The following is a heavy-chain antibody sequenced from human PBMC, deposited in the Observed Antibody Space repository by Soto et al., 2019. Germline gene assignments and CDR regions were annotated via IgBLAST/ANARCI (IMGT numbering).Heavy chain of an antibody. CDR3: ASVRGGYYYAMDV. Sequence: SETLSLTCAVSGGSISSSNWWSWVRQPPGKGREWIGEIYHSGSTNYNPSLKSRVTISVDKPKNQFSLKLSSVTAADTAVYYCASVRGGYYYAMDVWGQGTRVTVSS. CDR1: GGSISSSNW. D-gene: IGHD3-10*02. V-gene: IGHV4-4*02. CDR2: IYHSGST. J-gene: IGHJ6*02.